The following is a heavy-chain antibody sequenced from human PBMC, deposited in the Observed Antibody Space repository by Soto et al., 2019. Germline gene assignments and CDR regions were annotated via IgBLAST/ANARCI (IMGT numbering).Heavy chain of an antibody. D-gene: IGHD3-3*01. J-gene: IGHJ4*02. CDR1: GFSLSTSGVG. Sequence: QITLKESGPTLVKPTQTLTLTCTFSGFSLSTSGVGVGWIRQPPGKALEWLALIYWDDDKRYSPSLKSRLTSTKATSKSRVVLTMTNMDPVDTATYYCAHIREKVEYYDVWSGYFGGGDFDYWGQGPLVTVSS. CDR3: AHIREKVEYYDVWSGYFGGGDFDY. V-gene: IGHV2-5*02. CDR2: IYWDDDK.